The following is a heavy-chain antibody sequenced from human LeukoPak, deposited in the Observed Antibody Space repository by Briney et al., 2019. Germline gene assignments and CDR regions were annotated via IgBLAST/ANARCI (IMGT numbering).Heavy chain of an antibody. V-gene: IGHV1-69*13. CDR2: IIPIFGTA. Sequence: ASVKVSCKASGGTFISYAISWVRQAPGQGLEWMGGIIPIFGTANYAQKFQGRVTITADESTSTAYMELSSLRSEDTAVYYCARGRDRDGCTDYWGQGTLVTVSS. D-gene: IGHD5-24*01. J-gene: IGHJ4*02. CDR1: GGTFISYA. CDR3: ARGRDRDGCTDY.